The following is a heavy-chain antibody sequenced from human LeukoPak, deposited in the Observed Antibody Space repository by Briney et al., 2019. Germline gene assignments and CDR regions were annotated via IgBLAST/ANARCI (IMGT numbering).Heavy chain of an antibody. CDR1: EFSFDTFW. CDR3: AKTYRWFGESYYYYYMDV. D-gene: IGHD3-10*01. CDR2: VSVSGGST. J-gene: IGHJ6*03. V-gene: IGHV3-23*01. Sequence: GGSLRLSCEASEFSFDTFWMSWVRQAPGKGLEWVSSVSVSGGSTYYADSVKGRFTISRDNSKNTLYLQMNSLRAEDTAVYYCAKTYRWFGESYYYYYMDVWGKGTTVTVSS.